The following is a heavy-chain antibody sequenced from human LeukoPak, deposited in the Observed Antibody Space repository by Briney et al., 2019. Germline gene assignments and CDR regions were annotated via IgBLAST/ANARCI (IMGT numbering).Heavy chain of an antibody. CDR2: ISSSSSYI. J-gene: IGHJ4*02. CDR1: GFTFSSYS. CDR3: ARDSDSFWSGYRDY. V-gene: IGHV3-21*01. Sequence: MTGGSLRLSCAASGFTFSSYSMNWVRQAPGKGLEWVSSISSSSSYIYYADSVKGRFTISRDNAKSSLYLQMNSLRAEDTAVYYCARDSDSFWSGYRDYWGQGTLVTVSS. D-gene: IGHD3-3*01.